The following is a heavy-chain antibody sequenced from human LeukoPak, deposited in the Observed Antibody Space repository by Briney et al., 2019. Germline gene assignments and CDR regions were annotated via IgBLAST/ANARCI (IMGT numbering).Heavy chain of an antibody. D-gene: IGHD3-10*01. CDR3: AREDGSGSLYYYGVDV. V-gene: IGHV3-66*01. J-gene: IGHJ6*02. CDR2: IYSGGST. Sequence: GGSLRLSCAASGFTVSSNYMSWVRQAPGKGLEWVSVIYSGGSTYYADSVKGRFTISRDNSKNTLYLQMNSLRAEDTAVYYCAREDGSGSLYYYGVDVWGQGTTVTVSS. CDR1: GFTVSSNY.